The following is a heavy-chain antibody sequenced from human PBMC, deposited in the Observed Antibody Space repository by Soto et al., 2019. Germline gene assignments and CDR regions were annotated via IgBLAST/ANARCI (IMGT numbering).Heavy chain of an antibody. Sequence: AASVKVSCKASGYTFSDYYVHWVREAPGQGLEWMGWINPSSGGTIYTQRFQGRVTMTRDTSINTVYMELSRLTSDDTAVYYCAREMGVIGAPGYTWFDPWGQGALVTVSS. V-gene: IGHV1-2*02. D-gene: IGHD1-26*01. CDR1: GYTFSDYY. J-gene: IGHJ5*02. CDR2: INPSSGGT. CDR3: AREMGVIGAPGYTWFDP.